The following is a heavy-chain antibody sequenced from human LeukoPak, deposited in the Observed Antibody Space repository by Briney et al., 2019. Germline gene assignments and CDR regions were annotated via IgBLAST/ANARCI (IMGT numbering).Heavy chain of an antibody. J-gene: IGHJ4*02. CDR1: GGSISAYY. CDR3: ARRLAVTGRYSFDY. CDR2: VYYNGIT. V-gene: IGHV4-59*08. Sequence: PSETLSLTCFVSGGSISAYYWTWIRQPPGKGLEWIGFVYYNGITKYNPSLKSRVTISVDTSKNQFSLKLSSVAAADTAVYYCARRLAVTGRYSFDYWGQGALVTVSS. D-gene: IGHD6-19*01.